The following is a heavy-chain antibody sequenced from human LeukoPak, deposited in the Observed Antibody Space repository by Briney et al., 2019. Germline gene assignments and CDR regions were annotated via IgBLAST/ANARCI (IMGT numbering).Heavy chain of an antibody. CDR1: GYTFTGYY. CDR3: ARDRCSSTSCSYYYYYGMDV. CDR2: INPNSGGT. J-gene: IGHJ6*02. V-gene: IGHV1-2*02. D-gene: IGHD2-2*01. Sequence: ASVKVSCKASGYTFTGYYMHWMRQAPGQGLEWMGWINPNSGGTNYAQKFQGRVTMTRDTSISTAYMELSRLRSDDTAVYYCARDRCSSTSCSYYYYYGMDVWGQGTTVTVSS.